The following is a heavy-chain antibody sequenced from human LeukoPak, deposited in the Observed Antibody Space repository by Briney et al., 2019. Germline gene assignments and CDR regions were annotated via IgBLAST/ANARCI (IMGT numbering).Heavy chain of an antibody. CDR3: ARGGGSGWYFAPRNTNYYYYGMDV. CDR2: IYHSGST. V-gene: IGHV4-34*01. Sequence: SETLSLTCAVYGGSFSGYYWSWVRQPPGKGLEWIGEIYHSGSTNYNPSLKSRVTISVDKSKNQFSLKLSSVTAADTAVYYCARGGGSGWYFAPRNTNYYYYGMDVWGQGTTVTVSS. J-gene: IGHJ6*02. CDR1: GGSFSGYY. D-gene: IGHD6-19*01.